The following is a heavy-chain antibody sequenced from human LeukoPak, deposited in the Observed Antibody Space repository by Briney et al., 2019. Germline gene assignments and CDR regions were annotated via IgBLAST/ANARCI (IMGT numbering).Heavy chain of an antibody. D-gene: IGHD6-6*01. Sequence: SVKVSCKASGGTFSSYAISWVRQAPGQGLEWMGRIIPIFGIANYAQKFQGRVTITADKSTSTAYMELSSLRSEDTAVYYCAPPRDYISSSEGGYDYWGQGTLVTVSS. CDR1: GGTFSSYA. CDR2: IIPIFGIA. CDR3: APPRDYISSSEGGYDY. V-gene: IGHV1-69*04. J-gene: IGHJ4*02.